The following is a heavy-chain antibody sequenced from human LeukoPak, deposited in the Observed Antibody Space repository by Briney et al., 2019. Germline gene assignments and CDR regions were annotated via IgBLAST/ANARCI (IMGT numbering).Heavy chain of an antibody. CDR3: AKDSGSSGAFDS. CDR2: ISGSGGST. CDR1: GFTVSSYA. V-gene: IGHV3-23*01. J-gene: IGHJ3*02. D-gene: IGHD3-10*01. Sequence: PGGSLRLSCAASGFTVSSYAMSWVRQAPGKGLEWVSAISGSGGSTYDADSVKGRFTISRDNSKNPLYLQMTSLRAEDTAVYYCAKDSGSSGAFDSWGQGTMVTVSS.